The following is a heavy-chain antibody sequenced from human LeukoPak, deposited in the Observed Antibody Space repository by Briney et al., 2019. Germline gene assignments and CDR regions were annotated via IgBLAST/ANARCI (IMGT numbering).Heavy chain of an antibody. Sequence: GGSLRLSCPPLGFPFSSFWMGWVARAPGRGLGWVAKIKQDGSEKYYVDSVKGRFTISRDNAKNSLYLQMNSLRAEDTAVYYCARDPRIRYFGATFDYWGQGTLVTVSS. V-gene: IGHV3-7*01. J-gene: IGHJ4*02. CDR2: IKQDGSEK. CDR3: ARDPRIRYFGATFDY. D-gene: IGHD3-9*01. CDR1: GFPFSSFW.